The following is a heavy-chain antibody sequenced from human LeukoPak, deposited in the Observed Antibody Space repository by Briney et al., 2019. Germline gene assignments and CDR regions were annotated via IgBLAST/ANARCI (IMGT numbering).Heavy chain of an antibody. D-gene: IGHD2-2*01. CDR1: GGSISSGDYY. V-gene: IGHV4-30-4*08. Sequence: SETLSLTCTVSGGSISSGDYYWSWIRQPPGKGLEWIGYIYYSGSTYYNPSLKSRVTISVDTSKNQFSLKLSSVTAADTAVYYCAREEVVPAAMGYFGYWGQGTLVTVSS. J-gene: IGHJ4*02. CDR2: IYYSGST. CDR3: AREEVVPAAMGYFGY.